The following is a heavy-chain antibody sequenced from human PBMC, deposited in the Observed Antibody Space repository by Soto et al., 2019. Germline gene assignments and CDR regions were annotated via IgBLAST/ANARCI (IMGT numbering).Heavy chain of an antibody. D-gene: IGHD5-12*01. CDR2: IYYSGST. Sequence: QLQLQESGPGLVKPSETLSLTCTVSGGSISSSSYYWGWIRQPPGKGLEWIGSIYYSGSTYYNPSRKGRVTISVDTSKNQFSLMLGSVTAADTAVYYCASYSGYDWGYYYYYGMDVWGQGTTVTVSS. J-gene: IGHJ6*02. CDR1: GGSISSSSYY. V-gene: IGHV4-39*01. CDR3: ASYSGYDWGYYYYYGMDV.